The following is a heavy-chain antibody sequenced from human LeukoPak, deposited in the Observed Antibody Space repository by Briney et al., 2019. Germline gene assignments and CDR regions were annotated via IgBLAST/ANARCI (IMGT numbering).Heavy chain of an antibody. D-gene: IGHD3-10*01. CDR3: VRDSGLGSDAFDI. CDR2: TYYRSKWCN. Sequence: SQTLSLTCAISGDSVSSNTAAWNWIRQSPSRGLEWLGRTYYRSKWCNDYDTSMKSRIIINPDTCRNQFSLQLNSVTPEDTAVYYCVRDSGLGSDAFDIWGQGTMVTVSS. V-gene: IGHV6-1*01. J-gene: IGHJ3*02. CDR1: GDSVSSNTAA.